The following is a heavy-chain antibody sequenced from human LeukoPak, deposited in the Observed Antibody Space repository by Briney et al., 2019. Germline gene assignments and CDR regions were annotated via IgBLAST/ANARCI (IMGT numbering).Heavy chain of an antibody. D-gene: IGHD3-22*01. CDR1: GFTFSSYW. CDR2: IKSDGST. Sequence: GGSLRLSCAVSGFTFSSYWMHWVRQAPGKGVVWVSRIKSDGSTNYADSVKGRFTISRDNAKNTLSLQMNSLRAEDTGVYYCARAPSEIGGYYPEYFRHWGQGTLVTVSS. V-gene: IGHV3-74*01. CDR3: ARAPSEIGGYYPEYFRH. J-gene: IGHJ1*01.